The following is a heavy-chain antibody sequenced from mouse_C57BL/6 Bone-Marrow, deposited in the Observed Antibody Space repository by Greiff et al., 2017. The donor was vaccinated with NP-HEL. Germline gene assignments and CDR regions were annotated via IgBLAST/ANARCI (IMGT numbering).Heavy chain of an antibody. CDR1: GLTFSSYA. J-gene: IGHJ4*01. CDR2: ISDGGSYT. CDR3: ARAQFYYGSSPYAMDY. D-gene: IGHD1-1*01. Sequence: DVKLVESGGGLVKPGGSLKLSCAASGLTFSSYAMSWVRQTPEKRLEWVATISDGGSYTYYPDNVKGRFTISRDNAKNNLYLQMSHLKSEDTAMYYCARAQFYYGSSPYAMDYWGQGTSVTVSS. V-gene: IGHV5-4*03.